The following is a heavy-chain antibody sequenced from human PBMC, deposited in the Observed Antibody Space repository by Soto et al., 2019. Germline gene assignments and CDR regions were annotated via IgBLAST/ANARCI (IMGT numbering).Heavy chain of an antibody. CDR3: AKDLGAVMGYMDV. CDR2: ISYDGSNE. CDR1: GFTFSSYG. D-gene: IGHD3-16*01. J-gene: IGHJ6*03. Sequence: QVQLVESGGGVVQPGRSLRLSCAASGFTFSSYGMHWVRQAPGKGLEWVAVISYDGSNEYYADSVKGRFTISRDNSKNTLYLQMNSLRAEDTAVYYCAKDLGAVMGYMDVWGKGTTVTVSS. V-gene: IGHV3-30*18.